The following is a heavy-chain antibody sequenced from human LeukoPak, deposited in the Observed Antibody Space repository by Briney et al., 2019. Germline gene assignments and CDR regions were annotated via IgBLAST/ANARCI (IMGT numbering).Heavy chain of an antibody. CDR1: GGTFSSYA. CDR2: IIPIFGTA. V-gene: IGHV1-69*01. Sequence: SVKVSCKASGGTFSSYAISWVRQAPGQGLEWMGGIIPIFGTANYAQKFQGRVTITADESTSTAYMELSSLRSEDTAVYYCARGTGDSGSYFPWLDYWDQGTLVTVSS. D-gene: IGHD1-26*01. J-gene: IGHJ4*02. CDR3: ARGTGDSGSYFPWLDY.